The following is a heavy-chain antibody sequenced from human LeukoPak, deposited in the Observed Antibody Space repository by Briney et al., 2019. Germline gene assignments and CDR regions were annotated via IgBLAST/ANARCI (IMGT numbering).Heavy chain of an antibody. D-gene: IGHD3-16*01. CDR1: GFTFSTYV. CDR2: ISGSGDST. Sequence: GGSLRLSCAVSGFTFSTYVMSWVRQAPGKGLEWVSGISGSGDSTYYADSVKGRFTISRDNSKNTLYLQMNSLRAEDTAVYYCAKEGGPTLYYYYYGMDVWGQGTTVTVSS. J-gene: IGHJ6*02. V-gene: IGHV3-23*01. CDR3: AKEGGPTLYYYYYGMDV.